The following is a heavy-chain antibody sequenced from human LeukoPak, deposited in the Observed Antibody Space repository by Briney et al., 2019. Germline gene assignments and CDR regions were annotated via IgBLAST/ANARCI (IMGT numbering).Heavy chain of an antibody. CDR1: GFTFISYG. CDR3: TRELPREVTLDY. Sequence: GGSLRISCAAPGFTFISYGMPWGRQAPGKGLGWVSRINTDGSSTSYADSVKGRFTVSRDNAKNTLYLQVNSLRAEDTAVYFCTRELPREVTLDYWGQGTLVTVSS. V-gene: IGHV3-74*01. D-gene: IGHD2-21*02. J-gene: IGHJ4*01. CDR2: INTDGSST.